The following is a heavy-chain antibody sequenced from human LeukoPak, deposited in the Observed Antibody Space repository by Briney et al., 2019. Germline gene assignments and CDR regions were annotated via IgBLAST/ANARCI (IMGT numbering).Heavy chain of an antibody. Sequence: GGSLRLSCAASGLTLSRYSMNWVRPTPERGVECVSSISSSSSYIYYADPVKGRFTISRDNAKNSLYLQMNSMRAEDTAVYYCARDPGWEQSQNWFDPWGQGTLVTVSS. D-gene: IGHD1-26*01. V-gene: IGHV3-21*01. CDR3: ARDPGWEQSQNWFDP. CDR2: ISSSSSYI. J-gene: IGHJ5*02. CDR1: GLTLSRYS.